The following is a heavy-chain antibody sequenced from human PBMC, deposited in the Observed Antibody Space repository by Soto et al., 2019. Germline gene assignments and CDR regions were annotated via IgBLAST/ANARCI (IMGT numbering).Heavy chain of an antibody. CDR2: IYYSGST. V-gene: IGHV4-39*01. CDR1: GGSISSSSYY. Sequence: LSLTCTVSGGSISSSSYYWGLLRQPPGKGLEWIGSIYYSGSTYYNPSLKSRVTISVDTSKNQFSLKLSSVTAADTAVYYCAWIESGYRAYYGMDVWGQGTTVTVSS. CDR3: AWIESGYRAYYGMDV. J-gene: IGHJ6*02. D-gene: IGHD3-3*01.